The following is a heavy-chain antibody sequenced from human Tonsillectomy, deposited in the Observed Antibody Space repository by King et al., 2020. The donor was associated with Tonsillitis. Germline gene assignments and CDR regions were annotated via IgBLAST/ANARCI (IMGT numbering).Heavy chain of an antibody. CDR2: ISGSFGST. D-gene: IGHD3-10*01. J-gene: IGHJ4*02. CDR3: APTRGNIQYYFDY. Sequence: VQLVESGGGLVQPGGSLRLSCAASGFTFSDYAMSWVRQAPGKGLEWVSAISGSFGSTYYADSMKGRFTISRDNSKNTLFLQMNSLRAEDTAVYYCAPTRGNIQYYFDYWGQGTLVTVSS. CDR1: GFTFSDYA. V-gene: IGHV3-23*04.